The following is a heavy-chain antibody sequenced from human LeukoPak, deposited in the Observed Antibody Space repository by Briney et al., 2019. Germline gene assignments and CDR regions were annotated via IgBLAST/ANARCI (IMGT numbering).Heavy chain of an antibody. J-gene: IGHJ3*02. CDR3: ARLGLKDSSGWAAFDI. CDR1: GDTFTSYT. V-gene: IGHV1-69*02. D-gene: IGHD3-22*01. Sequence: ASVMVSCKASGDTFTSYTISWVRQAPGQGLEWMGRIIPILGIANYAQKFQGRVTITADKSTSTAYMELSSLRSEDTAVYYCARLGLKDSSGWAAFDIWGQGTMVTVSS. CDR2: IIPILGIA.